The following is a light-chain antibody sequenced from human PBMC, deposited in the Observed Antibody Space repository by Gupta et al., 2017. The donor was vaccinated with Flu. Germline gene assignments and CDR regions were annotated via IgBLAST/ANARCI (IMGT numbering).Light chain of an antibody. V-gene: IGLV1-47*01. CDR2: RNN. J-gene: IGLJ2*01. Sequence: QSVLTQPPSASGTPGQRVTISCSGSSSNIGSNYVYWYQQLPGTAPKLLIYRNNQRPSGVPDRFSCSKSGTSASLAISGLRSEDEADYYCEAWDDSLSGYVVFGGGTKLTVL. CDR3: EAWDDSLSGYVV. CDR1: SSNIGSNY.